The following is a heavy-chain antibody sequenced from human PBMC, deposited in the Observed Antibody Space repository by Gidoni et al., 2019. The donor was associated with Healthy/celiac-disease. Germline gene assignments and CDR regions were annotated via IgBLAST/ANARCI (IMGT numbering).Heavy chain of an antibody. V-gene: IGHV1-18*04. D-gene: IGHD5-12*01. Sequence: QVQLVQSGAEVKKPGASVKVSCKASGYTFTSYGISWVRQAPGQGLEWMGWISAYNGNTNYAQKLQGRVTMTTDTSTSTAYMELRSLRSDDTAVYYCARDGLVEMATIYVSYFDYWGQGTLVTVSS. J-gene: IGHJ4*02. CDR2: ISAYNGNT. CDR3: ARDGLVEMATIYVSYFDY. CDR1: GYTFTSYG.